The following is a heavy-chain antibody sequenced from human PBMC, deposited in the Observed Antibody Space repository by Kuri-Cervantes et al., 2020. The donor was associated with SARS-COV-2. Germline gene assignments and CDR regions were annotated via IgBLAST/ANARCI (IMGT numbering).Heavy chain of an antibody. V-gene: IGHV3-23*01. CDR3: ARNSGSSP. D-gene: IGHD1-26*01. Sequence: GESLKISCAASGFTFSSYAMSWVRQAPGKGLEWVSAISGSGGSTYYADSVKGRFTISRDNAKNSLYLQMNSLRAEDTAVYYCARNSGSSPWGQGTLVTVSS. J-gene: IGHJ5*02. CDR1: GFTFSSYA. CDR2: ISGSGGST.